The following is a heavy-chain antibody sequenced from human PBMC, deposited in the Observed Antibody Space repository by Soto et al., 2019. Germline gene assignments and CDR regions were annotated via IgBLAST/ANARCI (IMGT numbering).Heavy chain of an antibody. CDR3: ARHYGAAVFDY. CDR1: GGSISSSGYY. CDR2: FYYSGIT. J-gene: IGHJ4*02. Sequence: QVQLQESDPGLVKPSETLSLTCTVSGGSISSSGYYWGWIRQPPGKGLEWIGSFYYSGITYYNPSLNRRVTVSVDTSKNQFSLKLSSVTAADTAVYYCARHYGAAVFDYWGQGTLVTVSS. D-gene: IGHD6-13*01. V-gene: IGHV4-39*01.